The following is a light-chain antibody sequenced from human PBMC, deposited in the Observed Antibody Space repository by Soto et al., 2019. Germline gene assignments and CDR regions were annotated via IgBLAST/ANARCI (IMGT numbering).Light chain of an antibody. V-gene: IGLV2-14*01. CDR1: SSDVGGYNS. CDR2: DVR. J-gene: IGLJ1*01. CDR3: SSYTRSSTLYV. Sequence: FALTQPASVSGSPGQSITISCTGTSSDVGGYNSVSWYQQYPGKAPKLMIYDVRNRPSGVSNRFSGSKSGNTASLTISGLQAEVEADYYCSSYTRSSTLYVFGTGTKLTVL.